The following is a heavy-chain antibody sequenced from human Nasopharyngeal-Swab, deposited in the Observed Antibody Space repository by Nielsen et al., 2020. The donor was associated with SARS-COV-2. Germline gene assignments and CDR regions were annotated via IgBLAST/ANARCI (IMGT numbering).Heavy chain of an antibody. CDR2: IYHSGST. CDR3: ARAPLYSSSTYYFDY. Sequence: SETLSLTSAVSGGSISSSNWWSWVRQPPGKGLEWIGEIYHSGSTNYNPSLKSRVTISVDKSKNQFSLKLSSVTAADTAVYYCARAPLYSSSTYYFDYWGQGTLVTVSS. V-gene: IGHV4-4*02. J-gene: IGHJ4*02. D-gene: IGHD6-6*01. CDR1: GGSISSSNW.